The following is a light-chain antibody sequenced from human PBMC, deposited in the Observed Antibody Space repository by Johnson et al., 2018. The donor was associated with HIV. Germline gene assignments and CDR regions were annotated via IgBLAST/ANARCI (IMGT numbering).Light chain of an antibody. V-gene: IGLV1-51*02. CDR1: SSSIGNDF. CDR2: ENN. CDR3: GTWDSSLSAHYV. Sequence: QSVLTQPPSVSAAPGQEVTISCSASSSSIGNDFVSWYQQLPGTAPKLLIYENNKRPSGIPDRFSGSKSGTSATLGISGLQTGDEADYYCGTWDSSLSAHYVFGTGTKITVL. J-gene: IGLJ1*01.